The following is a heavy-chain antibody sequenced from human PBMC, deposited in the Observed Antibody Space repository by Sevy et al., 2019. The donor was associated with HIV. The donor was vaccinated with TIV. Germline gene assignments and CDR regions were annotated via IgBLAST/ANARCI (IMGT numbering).Heavy chain of an antibody. Sequence: GVSLRLSCVVSGITFSTSGMHWVRQAPGKGLEWAAGISYHGRDKFYADSVKGRSTISRDNSMNIPYLQMICRRAEDTAVYYCAKEFTGYNGMDVWGQGTMVTVSS. CDR2: ISYHGRDK. CDR1: GITFSTSG. J-gene: IGHJ6*02. CDR3: AKEFTGYNGMDV. D-gene: IGHD1-1*01. V-gene: IGHV3-30*18.